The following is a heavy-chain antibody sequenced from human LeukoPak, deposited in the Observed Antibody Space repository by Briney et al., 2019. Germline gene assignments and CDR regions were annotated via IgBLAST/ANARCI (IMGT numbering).Heavy chain of an antibody. CDR3: FAAYCGSGACYDYFDS. V-gene: IGHV3-15*01. D-gene: IGHD2-21*01. J-gene: IGHJ4*02. CDR2: IKGNADGGTT. Sequence: PGGSLRLSCAASGFPFSFAWMSWVRQAPGKGLEWVGRIKGNADGGTTDYAAPVKGRFTISKDDSKNTLFLQMNSLIAEDTALYYCFAAYCGSGACYDYFDSWGQGALVTVSS. CDR1: GFPFSFAW.